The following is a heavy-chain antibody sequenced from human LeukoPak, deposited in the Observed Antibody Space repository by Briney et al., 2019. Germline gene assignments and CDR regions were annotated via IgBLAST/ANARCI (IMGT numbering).Heavy chain of an antibody. CDR2: ISSSSSYI. CDR3: ARELSIAAAGTDHGY. Sequence: GGSLRLSCAASGFTFSSYSMNWVRQAPGKGLEWVSSISSSSSYIYYAGSVKGRFTISRDNAKNSLYLQMNSLRAEDTAVYYCARELSIAAAGTDHGYWGQGTLVTVSS. J-gene: IGHJ4*02. CDR1: GFTFSSYS. D-gene: IGHD6-13*01. V-gene: IGHV3-21*01.